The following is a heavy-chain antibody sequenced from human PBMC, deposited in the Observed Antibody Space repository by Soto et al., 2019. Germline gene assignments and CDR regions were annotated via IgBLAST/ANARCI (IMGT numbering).Heavy chain of an antibody. V-gene: IGHV1-8*01. J-gene: IGHJ4*02. CDR2: MNPNTGDT. CDR3: ARGDGYIFDY. CDR1: GYTFISYD. D-gene: IGHD5-12*01. Sequence: QVQLVQSGAEVKKPGASVKVSCKASGYTFISYDINWVRQATGQGLEWMGWMNPNTGDTGYAQKFQGRVTMTRNTYIIEANLELSSLRSHDTAVYFCARGDGYIFDYWGQGTLVTVSS.